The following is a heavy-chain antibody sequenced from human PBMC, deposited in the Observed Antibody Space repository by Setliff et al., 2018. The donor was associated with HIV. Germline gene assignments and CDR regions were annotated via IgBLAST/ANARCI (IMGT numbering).Heavy chain of an antibody. CDR1: GGSFSGYY. CDR2: INHSGST. Sequence: SETLSLTCAVYGGSFSGYYWSWIRQPPEKGPEWIGEINHSGSTNYNPSLKSRVNISVDTSENQFSLKLTSVTAADTAVYYCARSNYDSSFDYWGQGTLVTVSS. CDR3: ARSNYDSSFDY. J-gene: IGHJ4*02. V-gene: IGHV4-34*01. D-gene: IGHD3-22*01.